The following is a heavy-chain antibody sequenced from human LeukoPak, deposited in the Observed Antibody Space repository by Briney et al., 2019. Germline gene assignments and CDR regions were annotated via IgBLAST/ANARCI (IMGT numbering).Heavy chain of an antibody. V-gene: IGHV3-30*02. CDR3: CLLSVTDY. Sequence: GGSLRLSCAASGFTFSTYAMSWVRQAPGKGLEWVAFIRYDGSNKYYADSVKGRFTISRDNSKNTLYLQMNSLRAEDTAVYYCCLLSVTDYWGQGTLVTVSS. J-gene: IGHJ4*02. CDR1: GFTFSTYA. CDR2: IRYDGSNK. D-gene: IGHD2-21*02.